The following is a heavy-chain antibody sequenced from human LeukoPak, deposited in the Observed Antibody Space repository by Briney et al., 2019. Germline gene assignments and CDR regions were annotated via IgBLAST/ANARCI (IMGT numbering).Heavy chain of an antibody. V-gene: IGHV1-8*01. Sequence: GASVTVSFTASGYTFTIYDINWVRQAHGQGLEWMGWMNPNSGNTDYAQKFQGRVTMTRNTSISTSYMELSSLRSEDTAVYYCARGRFQDFGNYYYGMDVWGQGTTVTVSS. D-gene: IGHD3/OR15-3a*01. J-gene: IGHJ6*02. CDR2: MNPNSGNT. CDR1: GYTFTIYD. CDR3: ARGRFQDFGNYYYGMDV.